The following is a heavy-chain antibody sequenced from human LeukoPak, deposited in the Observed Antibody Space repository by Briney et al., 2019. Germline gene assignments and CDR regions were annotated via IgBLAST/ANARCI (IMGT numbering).Heavy chain of an antibody. J-gene: IGHJ4*02. CDR2: ISSSGRTT. Sequence: PGGSLRLSCTASGFTLRNYYMSWIRQAPGKGLEWISLISSSGRTTYYADSVKGRFTISRDNAKNALYLQMNSLRAEDTAVYFCARDYVFAFDYWSQGTLVTVSS. CDR1: GFTLRNYY. CDR3: ARDYVFAFDY. V-gene: IGHV3-11*04. D-gene: IGHD3-10*02.